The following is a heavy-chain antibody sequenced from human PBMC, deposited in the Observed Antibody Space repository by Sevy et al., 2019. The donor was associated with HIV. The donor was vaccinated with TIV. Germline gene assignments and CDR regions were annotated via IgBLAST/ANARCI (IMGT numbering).Heavy chain of an antibody. Sequence: GGSLRLSCAASGFTFSSYAMHWVRQAPGKGLEWVAVIPYDGSNKYYADSVKGRFTISRDNSKNTLYLQMNSLRAEDTAVYYCARDPHFNYDFWSGFSLRPYFDYWGQGTLVTVSS. CDR2: IPYDGSNK. J-gene: IGHJ4*02. V-gene: IGHV3-30-3*01. D-gene: IGHD3-3*01. CDR1: GFTFSSYA. CDR3: ARDPHFNYDFWSGFSLRPYFDY.